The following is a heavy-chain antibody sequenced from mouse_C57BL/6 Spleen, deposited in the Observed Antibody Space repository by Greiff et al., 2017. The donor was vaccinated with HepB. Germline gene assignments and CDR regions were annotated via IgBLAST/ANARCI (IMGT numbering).Heavy chain of an antibody. V-gene: IGHV1-82*01. CDR1: GYAFSSSW. CDR2: IYPGDGDT. D-gene: IGHD1-1*02. Sequence: QVQLQQSGPELVKPGASVKISCKASGYAFSSSWMNWVKQGPGKGLEWIGRIYPGDGDTNYNGKFKGKATLTADKSSSTAYMQLSSLTSEDSAVYFCAREENYDYDGMDYWGQGTSVTVSS. CDR3: AREENYDYDGMDY. J-gene: IGHJ4*01.